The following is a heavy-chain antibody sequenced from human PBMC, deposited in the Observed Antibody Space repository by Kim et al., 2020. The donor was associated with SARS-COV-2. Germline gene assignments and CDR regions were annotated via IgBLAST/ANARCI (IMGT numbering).Heavy chain of an antibody. V-gene: IGHV3-48*03. CDR1: GFTFSSYE. Sequence: GGSLRLSCTASGFTFSSYEMNWVRQAPGKGLEWVSYIIGSGTTIYYADSVRGRFTISRDNDKNSLILQMNSLRAEDTALYYCARGPNYSPFDYWGQGTLVTVSS. CDR2: IIGSGTTI. J-gene: IGHJ4*02. D-gene: IGHD4-4*01. CDR3: ARGPNYSPFDY.